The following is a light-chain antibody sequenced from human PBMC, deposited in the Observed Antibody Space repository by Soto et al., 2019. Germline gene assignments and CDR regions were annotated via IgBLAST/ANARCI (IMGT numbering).Light chain of an antibody. Sequence: TQMTQSPSSLSASVGDRVTITCQASQDITGFLNWYQHKPGRAPKLLISDASNLETGVPSRFSGSGSATFFSFSFSSLQPEGVATYYCQQYNNLPFSFGPGTNVDI. CDR2: DAS. V-gene: IGKV1-33*01. CDR1: QDITGF. CDR3: QQYNNLPFS. J-gene: IGKJ3*01.